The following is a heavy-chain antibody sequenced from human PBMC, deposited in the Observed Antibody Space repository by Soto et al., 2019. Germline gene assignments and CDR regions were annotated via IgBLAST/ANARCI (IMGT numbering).Heavy chain of an antibody. D-gene: IGHD3-22*01. V-gene: IGHV3-48*03. Sequence: GGSLRLSCAASGFTFSSYEMNWVRQAPGKGLEWVSYISSSGSTIYYADSVKGRFTISRDDAKNSLYLQMNSLRAEDTAVYYCARPSHYDSSGYFPEDDAFDIWGQGKMVTVSS. J-gene: IGHJ3*02. CDR2: ISSSGSTI. CDR3: ARPSHYDSSGYFPEDDAFDI. CDR1: GFTFSSYE.